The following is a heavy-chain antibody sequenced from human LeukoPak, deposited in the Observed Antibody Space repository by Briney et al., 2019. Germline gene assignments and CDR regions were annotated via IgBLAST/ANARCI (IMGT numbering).Heavy chain of an antibody. Sequence: PGGSLRLSCAASGFTFGNYWMSWVRQAPGKGLEWVSSIISSSSYIYYADSVKGRFTISRDNAKNSLYLQMNSLRAEDTAVYYCARDPQYCSGGSCYSFDYWGQGTLVTVSS. J-gene: IGHJ4*02. CDR1: GFTFGNYW. V-gene: IGHV3-21*01. CDR3: ARDPQYCSGGSCYSFDY. CDR2: IISSSSYI. D-gene: IGHD2-15*01.